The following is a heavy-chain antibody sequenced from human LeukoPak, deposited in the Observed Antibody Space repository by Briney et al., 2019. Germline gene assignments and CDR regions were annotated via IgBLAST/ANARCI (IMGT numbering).Heavy chain of an antibody. CDR3: TRAPMIVVVFPPRLDF. V-gene: IGHV1-2*02. CDR2: INPNTGGT. Sequence: ASVKVSCKTSGYTFTGYYMHWVRQAPGQGLEWMGWINPNTGGTNYAQKFQGRVTMTSDTSISTAYMELSSLKSDDTAMYYCTRAPMIVVVFPPRLDFWGQGTLVTVSS. CDR1: GYTFTGYY. D-gene: IGHD3-22*01. J-gene: IGHJ4*02.